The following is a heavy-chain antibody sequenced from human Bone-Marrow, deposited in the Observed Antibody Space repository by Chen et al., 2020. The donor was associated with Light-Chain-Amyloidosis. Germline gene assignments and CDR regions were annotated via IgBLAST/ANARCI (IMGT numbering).Heavy chain of an antibody. Sequence: EVQLVESGGALVQPGGSLRLSCAASGFTLNTYWMHWVRQAPGGGLVWVARMPTDVTKTVYADSVKGRFTVSRDDAKNTLYLEMNSLRVEDTGLYFCARDRGRFSYNRGGLDSWGQGTLVTVSS. CDR2: MPTDVTKT. D-gene: IGHD3-10*01. V-gene: IGHV3-74*01. J-gene: IGHJ4*02. CDR3: ARDRGRFSYNRGGLDS. CDR1: GFTLNTYW.